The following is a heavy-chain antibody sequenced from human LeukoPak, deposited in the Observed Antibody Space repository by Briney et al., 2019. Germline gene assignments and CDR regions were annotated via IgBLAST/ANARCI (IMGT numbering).Heavy chain of an antibody. Sequence: ASVKVSFKASGYTFTSYYMHWVRQAPGQGLEWMGIINPSGGSTSYAQKFQGRVTMTRDTSTSTVYMELSSLRSEDTAVYYCAREGKGGVAAAGTKGGAFDIWGQGTMVTVSS. CDR1: GYTFTSYY. CDR3: AREGKGGVAAAGTKGGAFDI. CDR2: INPSGGST. D-gene: IGHD6-13*01. V-gene: IGHV1-46*01. J-gene: IGHJ3*02.